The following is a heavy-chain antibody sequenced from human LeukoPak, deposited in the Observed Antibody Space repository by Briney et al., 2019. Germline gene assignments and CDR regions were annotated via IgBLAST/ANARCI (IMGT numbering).Heavy chain of an antibody. CDR3: ARWVRGGCCSGGSCYGKDY. V-gene: IGHV4-34*01. Sequence: SETLSLTCAVYGGSFSGYYWSWIRQPPGKGLEWIGEINHSGSTNYNPSLKSRVTISVDTSKNQFSLKLSSVTAADTAVYYCARWVRGGCCSGGSCYGKDYWGQGTLVTVSS. D-gene: IGHD2-15*01. CDR2: INHSGST. J-gene: IGHJ4*02. CDR1: GGSFSGYY.